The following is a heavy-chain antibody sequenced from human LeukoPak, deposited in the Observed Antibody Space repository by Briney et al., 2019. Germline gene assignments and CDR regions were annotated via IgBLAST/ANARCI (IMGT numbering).Heavy chain of an antibody. J-gene: IGHJ2*01. CDR2: IQFDGSNE. V-gene: IGHV3-30*02. CDR3: AKAMEEYWGCDCPHDL. CDR1: GFTFTNYG. D-gene: IGHD2-21*02. Sequence: SGGSLRLSCAASGFTFTNYGMHWVRQAPGKGLEWVAVIQFDGSNEYYADSVKGRFTISRDNSKNTLYLQMNSLRAEDTAVYYCAKAMEEYWGCDCPHDLWGRGTLVTVSS.